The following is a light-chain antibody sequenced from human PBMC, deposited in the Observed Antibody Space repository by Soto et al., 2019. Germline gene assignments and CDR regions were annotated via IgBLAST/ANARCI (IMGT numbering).Light chain of an antibody. J-gene: IGLJ1*01. CDR2: EVN. Sequence: QSVLTQPASVSGSPGQSITISCTGTSSDVGGYNYVSWYQQHPGKAPKLMIYEVNNRPSGVSNRFSGSKSGSTASLTISGLQAEDEADYYCSSYTSSSTFYVFGTGTKLTVL. CDR1: SSDVGGYNY. CDR3: SSYTSSSTFYV. V-gene: IGLV2-14*01.